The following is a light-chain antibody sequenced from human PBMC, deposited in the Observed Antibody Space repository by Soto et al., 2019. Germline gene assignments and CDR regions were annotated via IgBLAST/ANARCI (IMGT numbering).Light chain of an antibody. CDR2: GNS. J-gene: IGLJ1*01. Sequence: QSVLTQPPSVSGAPGQRVTISCTGSSSNIGAGYDVHWYQHLPGTAPKLLIYGNSNRPSGVPDRFSASKSGTSASLAITGLQAEDEADYYCQSFDSSLSGYVFGTWTKLTVL. CDR3: QSFDSSLSGYV. V-gene: IGLV1-40*01. CDR1: SSNIGAGYD.